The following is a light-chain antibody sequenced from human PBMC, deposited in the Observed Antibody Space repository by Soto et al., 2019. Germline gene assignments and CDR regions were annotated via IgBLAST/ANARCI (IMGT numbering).Light chain of an antibody. CDR2: YAT. CDR3: CSSPGTYTWV. J-gene: IGLJ2*01. CDR1: SNDVGGNNY. Sequence: ALTQPRSVSGSPGQSVTISCTGTSNDVGGNNYVSWYQHHPGKVPKLMIYYATRRPSGVPDRFSGSKSGNTASLTISGLQPEDEADYYCCSSPGTYTWVFGGGTKLTVL. V-gene: IGLV2-11*01.